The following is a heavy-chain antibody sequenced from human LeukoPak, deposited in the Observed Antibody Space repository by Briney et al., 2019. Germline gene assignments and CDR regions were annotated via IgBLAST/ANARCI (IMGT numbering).Heavy chain of an antibody. D-gene: IGHD6-19*01. CDR3: ARDPHNGYSSGWYPGNAFDI. Sequence: KSSETLSLXCTVSGGSSSSYYWSWIRRPAEKGLESIGRIYTSGSTNYNPSLKSRVTMSVDTSKNQFSLKLSSVTAADTAVYYCARDPHNGYSSGWYPGNAFDIWGQGTMVTVSS. CDR2: IYTSGST. CDR1: GGSSSSYY. J-gene: IGHJ3*02. V-gene: IGHV4-4*07.